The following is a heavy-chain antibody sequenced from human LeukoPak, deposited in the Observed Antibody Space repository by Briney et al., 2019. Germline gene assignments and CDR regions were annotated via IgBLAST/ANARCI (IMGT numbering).Heavy chain of an antibody. V-gene: IGHV4-30-2*01. J-gene: IGHJ3*02. CDR2: IYHSGST. D-gene: IGHD2-2*02. Sequence: SETLSLTCTVSGGSINSGGYFWSWIRQPPGKGLEWIGYIYHSGSTYYNPSLKSRVTISLDRSKNQFSLKLSSVTAADTAVYYCARVQIYCSSTSCYTDAFDIWGQGTMVTVSS. CDR1: GGSINSGGYF. CDR3: ARVQIYCSSTSCYTDAFDI.